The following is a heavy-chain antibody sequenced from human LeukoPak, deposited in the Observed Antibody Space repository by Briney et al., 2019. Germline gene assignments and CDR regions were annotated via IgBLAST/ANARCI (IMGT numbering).Heavy chain of an antibody. CDR1: GGTFSSYA. V-gene: IGHV1-69*05. Sequence: SVKASCKASGGTFSSYAISWVRQAPGQGLEWMGGIIPIFGTANYAQKFQGRVTITTDESTSTAYMELSSLRSEDTAVYYCARTSRDGYKLYYFDYWGQGTLVTVSS. J-gene: IGHJ4*02. CDR2: IIPIFGTA. D-gene: IGHD5-24*01. CDR3: ARTSRDGYKLYYFDY.